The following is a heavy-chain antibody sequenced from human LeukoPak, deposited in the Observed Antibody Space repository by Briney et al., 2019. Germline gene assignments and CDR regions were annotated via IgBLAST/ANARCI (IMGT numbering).Heavy chain of an antibody. Sequence: SETLSLTCTVYGGSISSYYWSWIRQLPGKGLEWIGYIYYSGSTNYNPSLKSRVTISVDTSKNQYSLELNSVTATDAAVYYCARGYGSLEFWGQGTLVIVSS. J-gene: IGHJ4*02. CDR1: GGSISSYY. CDR3: ARGYGSLEF. CDR2: IYYSGST. V-gene: IGHV4-59*01. D-gene: IGHD3-10*01.